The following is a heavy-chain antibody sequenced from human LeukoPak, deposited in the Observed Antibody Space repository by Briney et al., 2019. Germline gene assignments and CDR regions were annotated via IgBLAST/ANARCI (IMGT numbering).Heavy chain of an antibody. D-gene: IGHD3-10*01. Sequence: KPGGSLRLSCAASGFTFSSYWMSWVRQAPGKGLEWVSAISGSGGSTYYADSVKGRFTISRDNSKNTLYLQMNSLRAEDTAVYYCAKSSHYYGSGSPFDYWGQGTLVTVSS. CDR3: AKSSHYYGSGSPFDY. V-gene: IGHV3-23*01. CDR2: ISGSGGST. CDR1: GFTFSSYW. J-gene: IGHJ4*02.